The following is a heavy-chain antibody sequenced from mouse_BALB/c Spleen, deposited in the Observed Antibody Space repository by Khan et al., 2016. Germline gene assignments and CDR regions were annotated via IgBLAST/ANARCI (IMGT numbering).Heavy chain of an antibody. J-gene: IGHJ4*01. D-gene: IGHD2-10*02. CDR2: ISYSGST. CDR3: ARREYDSYYYAMDY. Sequence: EVQLQESGPGLVKPSQSLSLTCTVTGYSITSDYAWNWIRQFPGNKLEWMGYISYSGSTSYNPSLKSRISITRDTSKNQFFLQLNSVTTEDTATYYCARREYDSYYYAMDYWGQGTSVTVSS. V-gene: IGHV3-2*02. CDR1: GYSITSDYA.